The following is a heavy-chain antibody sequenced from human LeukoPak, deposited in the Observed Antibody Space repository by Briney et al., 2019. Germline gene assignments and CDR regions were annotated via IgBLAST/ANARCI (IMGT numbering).Heavy chain of an antibody. CDR3: AREGSSSWYNWFDP. J-gene: IGHJ5*02. CDR2: IWYDGSNK. D-gene: IGHD6-13*01. CDR1: GFSFRSYG. Sequence: GGSLRLSCAASGFSFRSYGMHWVRQAPGKGLEWVAVIWYDGSNKYYADSVKGRFTISRDNSKNTLYLQMNSLRGEDTAVYYCAREGSSSWYNWFDPWGQGTLVTVSS. V-gene: IGHV3-33*01.